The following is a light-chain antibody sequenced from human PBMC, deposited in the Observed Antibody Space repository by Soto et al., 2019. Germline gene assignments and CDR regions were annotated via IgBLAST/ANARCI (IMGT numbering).Light chain of an antibody. CDR3: SSYSGTNYHYV. J-gene: IGLJ1*01. CDR2: EVS. CDR1: SSDFCGYNY. Sequence: QSVLTPPPTASGSFGQAVTTSYAGTSSDFCGYNYVSWYQQHPGKAPKLMIYEVSERPSGVPDRFSGSKSGNTASLTVSGLQADDEADYYCSSYSGTNYHYVFGTGTKVTGL. V-gene: IGLV2-8*01.